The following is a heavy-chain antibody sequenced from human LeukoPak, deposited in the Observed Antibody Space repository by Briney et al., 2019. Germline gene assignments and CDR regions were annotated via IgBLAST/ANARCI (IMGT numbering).Heavy chain of an antibody. J-gene: IGHJ4*02. V-gene: IGHV4-59*08. CDR2: IYYSGST. D-gene: IGHD2-21*01. Sequence: PSETLSLACTVSGGSIFSYYWSWIRQPPGKGLEWMGYIYYSGSTNYNPSLKSRVTISVDTSKNQFSLRVSSVTAADTAVYYCARHLNNCGDDCYIFDYWGQGTLVTVSS. CDR1: GGSIFSYY. CDR3: ARHLNNCGDDCYIFDY.